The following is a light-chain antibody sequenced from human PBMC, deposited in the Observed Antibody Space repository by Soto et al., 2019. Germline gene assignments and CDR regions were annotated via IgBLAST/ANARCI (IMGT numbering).Light chain of an antibody. CDR2: YDS. J-gene: IGLJ7*01. V-gene: IGLV3-21*04. CDR3: QVWDSSSDHAV. Sequence: SYELTQPPSVSVAPGKTARMTCGGNNIGSKSVHWYQQKPGQAPVLVIYYDSDRPSGIPERFSGSNSGNTATLTISRVEAGDEADYYCQVWDSSSDHAVFGGGNQLTVL. CDR1: NIGSKS.